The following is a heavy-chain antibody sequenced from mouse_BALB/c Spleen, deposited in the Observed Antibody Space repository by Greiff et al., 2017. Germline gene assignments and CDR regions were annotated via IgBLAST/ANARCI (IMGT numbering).Heavy chain of an antibody. CDR2: IDPENGNT. V-gene: IGHV14-1*02. D-gene: IGHD2-4*01. Sequence: EVQLQQSGAELVRPGALVKLSCTASGFNIKDYYMRWVKQRPEQGLEWIGWIDPENGNTIYDPKFQGKASITADTSSNTAYLQLSSLTSEDTAVYYCVSTMITRFAYGGQGTLVTVSA. CDR3: VSTMITRFAY. CDR1: GFNIKDYY. J-gene: IGHJ3*01.